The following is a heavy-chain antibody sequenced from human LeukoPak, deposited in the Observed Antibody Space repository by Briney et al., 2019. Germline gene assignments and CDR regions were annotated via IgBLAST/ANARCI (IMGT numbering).Heavy chain of an antibody. Sequence: GASVKVSCKASGYTFTSYDINWVRQATGQGLEWMGWMNPNSGNTGYAQKFQGRVTITRNTSISTAYMELSRLRSDDTAVYYCARGHCSGGSCYDYFDYWGQGTLVTVSS. J-gene: IGHJ4*02. V-gene: IGHV1-8*03. D-gene: IGHD2-15*01. CDR2: MNPNSGNT. CDR3: ARGHCSGGSCYDYFDY. CDR1: GYTFTSYD.